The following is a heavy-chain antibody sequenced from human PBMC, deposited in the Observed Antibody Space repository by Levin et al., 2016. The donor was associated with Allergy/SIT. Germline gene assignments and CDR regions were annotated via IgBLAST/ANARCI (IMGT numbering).Heavy chain of an antibody. CDR1: GFTFSSYA. D-gene: IGHD5-24*01. CDR3: ARDGYGYTTIEGLFDY. Sequence: GESLKISCAASGFTFSSYAMHWVRQAPGKGLEWVAVISYDGSNKYYADSVKGRFTISRDNSKNTLYLQMNSLRAEDTAVYYCARDGYGYTTIEGLFDYWGQGTLVTVSS. V-gene: IGHV3-30-3*01. CDR2: ISYDGSNK. J-gene: IGHJ4*02.